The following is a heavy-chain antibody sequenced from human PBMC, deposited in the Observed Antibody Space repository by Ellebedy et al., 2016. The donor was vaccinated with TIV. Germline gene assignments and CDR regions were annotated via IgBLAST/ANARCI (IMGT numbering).Heavy chain of an antibody. Sequence: PGGSLRLSCAASGFTLADYGMSWVRPAPGKGLEWVSGINWNGGTTGYADSVKGRFTISRDNAKNSLYLQMNILRAEDTALYYCARRIVGATRGWFDPWGQGTLVTVSS. V-gene: IGHV3-20*04. D-gene: IGHD1-26*01. CDR1: GFTLADYG. CDR3: ARRIVGATRGWFDP. CDR2: INWNGGTT. J-gene: IGHJ5*02.